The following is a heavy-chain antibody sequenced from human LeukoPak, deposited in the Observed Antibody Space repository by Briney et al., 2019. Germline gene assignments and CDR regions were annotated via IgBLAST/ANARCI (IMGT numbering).Heavy chain of an antibody. D-gene: IGHD1-26*01. CDR3: ARVRDWDLLRYFDS. V-gene: IGHV1-2*02. Sequence: ASVKVSCKAPGYTFTGYYIHWVRQAPGQGLEWMGWINPNSGGTNYAQKFQGRVTMTRDTSISTAYMELSRLRSDDTAVYYCARVRDWDLLRYFDSWGQGTLVTVSS. CDR1: GYTFTGYY. J-gene: IGHJ4*02. CDR2: INPNSGGT.